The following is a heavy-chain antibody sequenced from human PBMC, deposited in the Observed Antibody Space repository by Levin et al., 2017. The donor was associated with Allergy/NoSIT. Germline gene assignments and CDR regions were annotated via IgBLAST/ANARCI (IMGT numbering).Heavy chain of an antibody. J-gene: IGHJ4*02. D-gene: IGHD3-9*01. CDR3: ASYRYFDWFHTRGYFDY. CDR2: IYYSGST. CDR1: GGSVSSGSYY. Sequence: SETLSLTCTVSGGSVSSGSYYWSWIRQPPGKGLEWIGYIYYSGSTNYNPSLKSRVTISVDTSKNQFSLKLSSVTAADTAVYYCASYRYFDWFHTRGYFDYWGQGTLVTVSS. V-gene: IGHV4-61*01.